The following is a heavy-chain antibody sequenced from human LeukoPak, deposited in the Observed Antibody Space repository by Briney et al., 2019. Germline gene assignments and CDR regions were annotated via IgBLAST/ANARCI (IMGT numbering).Heavy chain of an antibody. CDR2: ISYDGSNK. CDR1: GFTFSSYA. Sequence: GGSLRLSCAASGFTFSSYAMHWVRQAPGKGLEWVAVISYDGSNKYYADSVKGRFTISRDSSKNTLYLQMNSLRAEDTAVYYCARRGAHVDTAMVNTKRYYYYYYMDVWGKGTTVTVSS. V-gene: IGHV3-30*04. J-gene: IGHJ6*03. CDR3: ARRGAHVDTAMVNTKRYYYYYYMDV. D-gene: IGHD5-18*01.